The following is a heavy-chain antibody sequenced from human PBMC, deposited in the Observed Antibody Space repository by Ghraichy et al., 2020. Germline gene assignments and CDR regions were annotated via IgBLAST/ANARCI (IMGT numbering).Heavy chain of an antibody. CDR1: GGSITQAC. Sequence: SQTLSLTCLVSGGSITQACSDWITQPPRKGLGRMGNVFNTETTNYNPSLGSRVIISLDTSKSQFSLKLNSVTAADTAVYYCARVSSWNGYLYGMDVWGLGTTVTV. CDR2: VFNTETT. J-gene: IGHJ6*02. D-gene: IGHD3-3*01. CDR3: ARVSSWNGYLYGMDV. V-gene: IGHV4-59*01.